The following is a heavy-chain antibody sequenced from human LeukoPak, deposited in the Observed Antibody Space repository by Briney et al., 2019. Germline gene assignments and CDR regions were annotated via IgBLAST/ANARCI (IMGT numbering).Heavy chain of an antibody. D-gene: IGHD3-10*01. CDR1: GGSISSYY. Sequence: SETLSLTCTVSGGSISSYYWSWIRQPPGEGLEWIGYIYYSGSTNYNPSLKSRVTISVDTSKNQFSLKLSSVTAADTAVYYCARLKGSGSYPTYNWFDPWGQGTLVTVSS. CDR2: IYYSGST. CDR3: ARLKGSGSYPTYNWFDP. V-gene: IGHV4-59*08. J-gene: IGHJ5*02.